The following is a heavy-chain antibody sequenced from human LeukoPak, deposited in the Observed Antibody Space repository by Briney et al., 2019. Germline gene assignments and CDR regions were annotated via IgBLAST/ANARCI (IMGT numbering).Heavy chain of an antibody. CDR3: ATDLGYCDTTNCNRNWFDP. D-gene: IGHD2-15*01. CDR1: GYTFSSYG. CDR2: ISAYNGNT. V-gene: IGHV1-18*01. Sequence: ASVKVSCKASGYTFSSYGISWVRQAPGQGLEWMGWISAYNGNTNYAQKVQGRVTMTTDTATTTVYMELRSLRSDDTAVYYCATDLGYCDTTNCNRNWFDPWGQGTLVTVSS. J-gene: IGHJ5*02.